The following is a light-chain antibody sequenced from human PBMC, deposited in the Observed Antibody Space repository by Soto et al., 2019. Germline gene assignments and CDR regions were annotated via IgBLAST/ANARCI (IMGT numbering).Light chain of an antibody. CDR3: MQALQTPIT. Sequence: DIVMTQSPLSLPVTPGEPASISCRSSQSLLHSNGYKYLDWYLQKPGQSPQLLIYLGSNRASGAPDRFSGSGSGTDFTLKISRVEAEDVGVYYCMQALQTPITFGQGTRLEIK. J-gene: IGKJ5*01. V-gene: IGKV2-28*01. CDR2: LGS. CDR1: QSLLHSNGYKY.